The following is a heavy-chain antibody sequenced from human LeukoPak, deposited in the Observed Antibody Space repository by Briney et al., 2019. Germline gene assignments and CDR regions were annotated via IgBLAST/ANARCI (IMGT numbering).Heavy chain of an antibody. CDR1: GFTFDDYA. D-gene: IGHD3-9*01. CDR3: AKDWSYDILTGGAFDI. CDR2: ISWNSGSI. V-gene: IGHV3-9*03. J-gene: IGHJ3*02. Sequence: GGSLRLSCAASGFTFDDYAMHWVRQAPGKGLEGVSGISWNSGSIGYADSVKGRFTISRDNAKNSLYLQMNSLRAEDMALYYCAKDWSYDILTGGAFDIWGQGTMVTVSS.